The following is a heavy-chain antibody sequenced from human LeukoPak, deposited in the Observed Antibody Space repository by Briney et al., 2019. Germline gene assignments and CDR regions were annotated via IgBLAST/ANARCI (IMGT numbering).Heavy chain of an antibody. CDR2: FTGGGGGT. Sequence: GGSLGPSFEASGFTFNTYAMTWFGRPPGKGRGWVSPFTGGGGGTYYADSVKGRFTISRDNSKNTLYLQMNTLRAEDTALYYCAKSGGYCSSASCYPNWFDPWGQGTLVTVSS. CDR1: GFTFNTYA. CDR3: AKSGGYCSSASCYPNWFDP. J-gene: IGHJ5*02. D-gene: IGHD2-2*01. V-gene: IGHV3-23*01.